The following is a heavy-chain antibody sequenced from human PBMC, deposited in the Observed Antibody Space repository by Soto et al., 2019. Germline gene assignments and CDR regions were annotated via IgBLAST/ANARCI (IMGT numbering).Heavy chain of an antibody. CDR1: GGNFNNYA. D-gene: IGHD1-26*01. CDR3: ARDGSAVTGGVAFDN. J-gene: IGHJ4*02. Sequence: QVQLVQSGAEVRRPGSSVTVSCEASGGNFNNYAINWLRQAPGQGLEWMGWIIHDCEAANYAQKFQGRVTITTDTSTNTAYMELSSLRPEDTATYYCARDGSAVTGGVAFDNGGPGTSVTVSP. CDR2: IIHDCEAA. V-gene: IGHV1-69*06.